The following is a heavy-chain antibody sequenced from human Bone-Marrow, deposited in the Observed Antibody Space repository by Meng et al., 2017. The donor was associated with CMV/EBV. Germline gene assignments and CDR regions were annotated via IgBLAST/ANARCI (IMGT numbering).Heavy chain of an antibody. V-gene: IGHV3-30*02. D-gene: IGHD4-17*01. CDR2: IRYDGSNK. J-gene: IGHJ6*02. CDR3: AKETTPYHYYYYGMDV. Sequence: GGSLRLSCAASGFTFSSYGMHWVRQAPGKGLEWVAFIRYDGSNKYYADSVKGRFTISRDNSKNTLYLQMNSLRAEDTAVYYCAKETTPYHYYYYGMDVWGQGTTVTVSS. CDR1: GFTFSSYG.